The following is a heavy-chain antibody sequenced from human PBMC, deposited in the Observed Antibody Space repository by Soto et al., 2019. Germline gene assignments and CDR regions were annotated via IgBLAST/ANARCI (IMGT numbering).Heavy chain of an antibody. J-gene: IGHJ3*02. CDR2: IYYSGST. CDR3: AKGKNWGYSHDGFDM. D-gene: IGHD5-18*01. CDR1: GGYISNGGYY. V-gene: IGHV4-31*03. Sequence: ASETLSLTCTVSGGYISNGGYYWNWLRQHPGKGLEWIGYIYYSGSTSYNPSLKSRVTMSVDTYKNQFSLKLSSVTAADTAVYYCAKGKNWGYSHDGFDMWGQGTMVTVSS.